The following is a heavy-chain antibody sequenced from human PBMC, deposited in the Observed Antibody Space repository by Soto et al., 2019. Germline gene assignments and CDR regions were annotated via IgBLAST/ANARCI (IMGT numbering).Heavy chain of an antibody. CDR3: ARIEVEQWLVYFDH. D-gene: IGHD6-19*01. J-gene: IGHJ4*02. V-gene: IGHV2-26*01. CDR2: IFSNDEK. CDR1: GFSLSNARMG. Sequence: QVTLKESGLVLVKPTETLTLTCTVSGFSLSNARMGVSWIRQPPGKALEWLAHIFSNDEKSYSTSLKSRLTLSKDTSKSQVVLTMTNMDPVDTATYYCARIEVEQWLVYFDHWGQGTLVTVSS.